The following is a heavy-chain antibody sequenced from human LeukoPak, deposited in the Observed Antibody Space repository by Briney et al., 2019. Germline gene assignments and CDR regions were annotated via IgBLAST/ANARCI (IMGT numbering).Heavy chain of an antibody. V-gene: IGHV4-4*09. CDR1: GGSISSYY. Sequence: PSETLSLTCTVSGGSISSYYWSWIRQPAGKGLEWIGYIYTSGSTNYNPSLKSRVTISADTSKNQFSLKLSSVTAADTAVYYCARSMYSGSYPFDYWGQGTLVTVSS. CDR2: IYTSGST. J-gene: IGHJ4*02. D-gene: IGHD1-26*01. CDR3: ARSMYSGSYPFDY.